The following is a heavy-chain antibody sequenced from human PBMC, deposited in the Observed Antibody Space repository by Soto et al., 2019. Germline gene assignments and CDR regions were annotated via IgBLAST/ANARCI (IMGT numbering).Heavy chain of an antibody. CDR2: IYHSGST. CDR1: GGSISSSNW. CDR3: ARDRGSEAYYDFWGLGPGRYFDL. J-gene: IGHJ2*01. Sequence: QVQLQESGPGLVKPSGTLSLTCAVSGGSISSSNWWSWVRQPPGKGLEWIGEIYHSGSTNYNPSLKSRVTISVDTSKNQFSLKLSSVTAADTAVYYCARDRGSEAYYDFWGLGPGRYFDLWGRGTLVTVSS. V-gene: IGHV4-4*02. D-gene: IGHD3-3*01.